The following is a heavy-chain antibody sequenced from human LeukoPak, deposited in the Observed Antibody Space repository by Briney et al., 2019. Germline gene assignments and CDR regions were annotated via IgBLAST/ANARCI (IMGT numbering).Heavy chain of an antibody. CDR2: ISYGGTNK. D-gene: IGHD6-19*01. J-gene: IGHJ3*02. Sequence: GGSLRLSCVTSGITFSSYAMDWVRQAPGKGLAWVASISYGGTNKYYADSVKGRFTTSRDDSKNTLYLQMNSLRSEDTAVYYCATSVSVAENAFGIWGQGTMVTVSS. V-gene: IGHV3-30*04. CDR1: GITFSSYA. CDR3: ATSVSVAENAFGI.